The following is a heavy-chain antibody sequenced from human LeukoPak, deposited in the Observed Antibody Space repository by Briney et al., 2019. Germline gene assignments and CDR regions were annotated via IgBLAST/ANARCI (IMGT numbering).Heavy chain of an antibody. CDR2: IYYSGST. CDR3: ARSPTYCGGDCYEFDY. J-gene: IGHJ4*02. V-gene: IGHV4-39*07. Sequence: NSSETLSLTCTVSGGSISSSSYYWGWIRQPPGKGLEWIGSIYYSGSTYYNPSLKSRVTISVDTSKNQFSLKLSSVTAADTAVYYCARSPTYCGGDCYEFDYWGQGTLVTVSS. D-gene: IGHD2-21*02. CDR1: GGSISSSSYY.